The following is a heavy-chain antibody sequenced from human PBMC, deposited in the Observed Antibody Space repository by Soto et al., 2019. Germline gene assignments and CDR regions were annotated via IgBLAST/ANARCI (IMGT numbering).Heavy chain of an antibody. V-gene: IGHV3-7*01. CDR3: VRYE. D-gene: IGHD3-3*01. J-gene: IGHJ4*02. CDR1: GFSFSWYG. Sequence: EVQLVESGGGLVQPGGSLRLSCAASGFSFSWYGMTWVRQAPGKGLEWVASIKPDGSEKYYVDSVKGRFAISRDNAKNSVYPQMDSLRAEDTAVYYCVRYEWGQGTLVIVSS. CDR2: IKPDGSEK.